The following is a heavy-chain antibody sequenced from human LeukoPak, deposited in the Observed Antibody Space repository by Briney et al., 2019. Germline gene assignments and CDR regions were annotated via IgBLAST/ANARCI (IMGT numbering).Heavy chain of an antibody. CDR3: ARGPSGYHNI. CDR2: IYSGGST. Sequence: GGSLRLSCAASEFSVGSNYMSWVRQAPGKGLEWVSLIYSGGSTNYADSVKGRFTISRDSSKNALYLQMNSLRAEDTAVYYCARGPSGYHNIGGQGTLVTVSS. V-gene: IGHV3-66*01. CDR1: EFSVGSNY. D-gene: IGHD5-12*01. J-gene: IGHJ4*02.